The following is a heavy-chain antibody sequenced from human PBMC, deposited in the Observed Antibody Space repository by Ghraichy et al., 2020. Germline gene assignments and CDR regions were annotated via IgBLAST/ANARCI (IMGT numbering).Heavy chain of an antibody. CDR3: ARASRVVRFYYYDGMDV. D-gene: IGHD2-21*01. V-gene: IGHV3-48*02. CDR1: GFAFSHAW. CDR2: ITSTSRSI. J-gene: IGHJ6*02. Sequence: GGSLRLSCAAGFAFSHAWMTWVRQAPGKGLEWVSYITSTSRSIFYADSVKGRFTISRDNTKNSLSLQMNSLRDEDTAVYYCARASRVVRFYYYDGMDVWGQGTTVTVSS.